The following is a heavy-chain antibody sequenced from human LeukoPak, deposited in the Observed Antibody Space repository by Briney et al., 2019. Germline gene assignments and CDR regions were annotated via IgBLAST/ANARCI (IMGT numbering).Heavy chain of an antibody. Sequence: PGGSLRLSCAASGFTFSSNYMSWVRQAPGKGLEWVSVIYSGGSTYYADSVKGRFTISRDNSKNTLYPQMNSLRAEDTAVYYCAREDYYDSSGFGGGYWGQGTLVTVSS. J-gene: IGHJ4*02. D-gene: IGHD3-22*01. CDR3: AREDYYDSSGFGGGY. CDR2: IYSGGST. V-gene: IGHV3-53*01. CDR1: GFTFSSNY.